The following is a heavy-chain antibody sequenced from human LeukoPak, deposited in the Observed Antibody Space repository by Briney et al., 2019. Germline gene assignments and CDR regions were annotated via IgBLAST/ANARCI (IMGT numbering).Heavy chain of an antibody. D-gene: IGHD3-10*01. CDR1: GGPISIYY. CDR3: ARHRFSGFDY. CDR2: IYTSGST. V-gene: IGHV4-4*09. Sequence: SETLSLTCTVSGGPISIYYWSWIRQPPGKGLEWIGYIYTSGSTNYNPSLKSRVTISVDTSKNQFSLKLSSVTAADTAVYYCARHRFSGFDYWGQGTLVTVSS. J-gene: IGHJ4*02.